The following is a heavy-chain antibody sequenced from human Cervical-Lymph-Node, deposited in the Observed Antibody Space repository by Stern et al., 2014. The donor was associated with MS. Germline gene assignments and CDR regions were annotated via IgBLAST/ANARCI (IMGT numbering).Heavy chain of an antibody. V-gene: IGHV1-58*01. Sequence: QLVQSGPEVKKPGTSVKVSCQASGFTFNSSAVQWVRQARGQRLEWIGWIVIGSGDTNYAQNSKGRVSITRDMATSTAYMELNSLRSEDTAVYFCAAGIRVPAAKHFDYWGQGTLVTVSS. D-gene: IGHD2-2*01. J-gene: IGHJ4*02. CDR3: AAGIRVPAAKHFDY. CDR2: IVIGSGDT. CDR1: GFTFNSSA.